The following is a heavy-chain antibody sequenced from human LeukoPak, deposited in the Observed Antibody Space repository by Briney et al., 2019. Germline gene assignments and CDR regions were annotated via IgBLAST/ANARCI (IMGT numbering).Heavy chain of an antibody. D-gene: IGHD6-19*01. CDR1: GYTFTSYG. V-gene: IGHV1-69*13. J-gene: IGHJ2*01. Sequence: ASVKVSCKASGYTFTSYGISWVRQAPGQGLEWMGGIIPIFGTANYAQKFQGRVTITADESTSTAYMELSSLRSEDTAVYYCARSSFSIAVAAPYWYFDLWGRGTLVTVSS. CDR2: IIPIFGTA. CDR3: ARSSFSIAVAAPYWYFDL.